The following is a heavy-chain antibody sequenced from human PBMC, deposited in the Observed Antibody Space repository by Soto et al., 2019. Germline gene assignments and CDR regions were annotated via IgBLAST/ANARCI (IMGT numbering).Heavy chain of an antibody. Sequence: GGSLRLSCAASGLTFSDYYMSWIRQAPGEGLEWVSYISGSSTYADYADSVKGRFTISRDNARNSLYLQMNSLRAEDTAVYYCAREATGNGMDVWGQGTTVTVSS. CDR3: AREATGNGMDV. D-gene: IGHD6-13*01. J-gene: IGHJ6*02. V-gene: IGHV3-11*06. CDR1: GLTFSDYY. CDR2: ISGSSTYA.